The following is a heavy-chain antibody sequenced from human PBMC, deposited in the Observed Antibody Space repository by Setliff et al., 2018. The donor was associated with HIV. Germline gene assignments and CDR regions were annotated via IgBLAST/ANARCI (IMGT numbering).Heavy chain of an antibody. J-gene: IGHJ4*02. V-gene: IGHV4-38-2*01. CDR3: ARAAAGNTGPFDL. CDR2: IFHSGST. CDR1: GYSISSGYY. Sequence: PLETLSLTCAVSGYSISSGYYWGWIRQPPGKGLEWIASIFHSGSTYYNPSLKSRVTISVDTSKNQFSLKLSSVTAADTAVYYCARAAAGNTGPFDLWGQGSPVTVSS. D-gene: IGHD4-17*01.